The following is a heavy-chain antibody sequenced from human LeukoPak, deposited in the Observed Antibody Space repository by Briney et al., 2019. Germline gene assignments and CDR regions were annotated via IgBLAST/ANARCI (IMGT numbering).Heavy chain of an antibody. V-gene: IGHV4-34*01. D-gene: IGHD1-7*01. J-gene: IGHJ6*03. CDR3: ARRWNYGRNYYSDV. CDR1: GFTFSSYA. CDR2: INDSGRI. Sequence: GSLRLSCAASGFTFSSYAMSWVRQAPGKGLEWIGEINDSGRINYNPSLMSRVTVSVDTSKNQFPLRLTSVTATDTAVYYCARRWNYGRNYYSDVWGSGARDSV.